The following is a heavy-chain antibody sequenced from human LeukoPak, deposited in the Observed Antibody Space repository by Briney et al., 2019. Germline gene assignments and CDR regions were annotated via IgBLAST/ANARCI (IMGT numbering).Heavy chain of an antibody. J-gene: IGHJ4*02. V-gene: IGHV1-69*01. CDR3: ARDGPYGDHVAAY. Sequence: SVKVSCKASGGTFSSYAISWVRQAPGQGLEWMGGIIPIFGTANYAQKFQGRVTITADESTSTAYMELSSLRSEDTAVYYCARDGPYGDHVAAYWGQGTLVTVSS. CDR1: GGTFSSYA. D-gene: IGHD4-17*01. CDR2: IIPIFGTA.